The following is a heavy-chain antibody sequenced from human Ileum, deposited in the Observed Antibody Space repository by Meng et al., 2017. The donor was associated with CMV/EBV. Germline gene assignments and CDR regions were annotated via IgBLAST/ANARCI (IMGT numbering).Heavy chain of an antibody. J-gene: IGHJ6*02. Sequence: GESLKISCVASGFIFGSYAMDWVRQAPGKGLEWVAVVSYDGSKKYYADSVKGRFTISRDNSQNTLYLQMNGLRAEDTAVYYCARDFGFCSSIRCFLNGMDVWGQGTTVTVSS. CDR3: ARDFGFCSSIRCFLNGMDV. D-gene: IGHD2-2*01. CDR2: VSYDGSKK. CDR1: GFIFGSYA. V-gene: IGHV3-30-3*01.